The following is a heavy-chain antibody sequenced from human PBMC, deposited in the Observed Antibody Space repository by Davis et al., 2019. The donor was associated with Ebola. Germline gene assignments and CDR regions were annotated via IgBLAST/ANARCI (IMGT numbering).Heavy chain of an antibody. J-gene: IGHJ5*01. CDR2: IDWDDDE. CDR1: GFSLTTNGMC. V-gene: IGHV2-70*11. D-gene: IGHD2-15*01. Sequence: SGPTLVKPTQTLTLTCTFSGFSLTTNGMCVNWIRQPPGKALEWLARIDWDDDEHYTTSLKTRLTISKDTSKNQVVLTMTNMDPVDTATYYCARISSTYCSGPFDSWGQGTLVTVSS. CDR3: ARISSTYCSGPFDS.